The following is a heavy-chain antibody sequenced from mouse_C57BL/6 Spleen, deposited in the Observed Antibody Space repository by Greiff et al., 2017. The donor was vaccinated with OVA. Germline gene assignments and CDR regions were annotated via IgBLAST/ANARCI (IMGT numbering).Heavy chain of an antibody. J-gene: IGHJ2*01. CDR3: AREGADYFDY. CDR1: GFTFSSYA. V-gene: IGHV5-4*01. CDR2: ISDGGSYT. Sequence: EVQLQQSGGGLVKPGGSLKLSCAASGFTFSSYAMSWVRQTPEKRLEWVATISDGGSYTSYPDNVKGRFTISRDNAKNNLYLQMSHLKSEDTAMYYCAREGADYFDYWGQGTTLTVAS.